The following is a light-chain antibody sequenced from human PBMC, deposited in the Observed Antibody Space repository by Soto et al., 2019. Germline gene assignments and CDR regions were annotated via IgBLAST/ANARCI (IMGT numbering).Light chain of an antibody. CDR1: QSVTSNY. V-gene: IGKV3-20*01. CDR2: GAS. J-gene: IGKJ2*01. CDR3: QQYGRSPLLYT. Sequence: EIVLTQSPGTLSLSPGEGATLSCRASQSVTSNYLAWYQQKPGQAPRLLIYGASTRAAGVPDRFSGSGSGTDCTLTITRLEPEDFAVYYCQQYGRSPLLYTFGQGTKLGVK.